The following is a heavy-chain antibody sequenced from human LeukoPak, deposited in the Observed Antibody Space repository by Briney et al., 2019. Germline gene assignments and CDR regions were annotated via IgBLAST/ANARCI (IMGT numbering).Heavy chain of an antibody. CDR3: GDIGSTPWTPY. J-gene: IGHJ4*02. CDR1: GFAFSKAW. D-gene: IGHD2-15*01. V-gene: IGHV3-15*01. Sequence: PGGSLRLSCAASGFAFSKAWMDWVRQAPGKGLEWVGRIKTKSSREATDYAAPVKGRFSISRDDSTNTLYLQMNSLKSDDTAVYYCGDIGSTPWTPYWGQGTLVTVSS. CDR2: IKTKSSREAT.